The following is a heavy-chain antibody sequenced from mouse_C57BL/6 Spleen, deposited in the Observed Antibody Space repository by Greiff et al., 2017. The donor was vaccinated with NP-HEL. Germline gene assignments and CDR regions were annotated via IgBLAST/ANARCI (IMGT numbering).Heavy chain of an antibody. CDR3: ERSNYDEEGYAMDY. CDR1: GYTFTNYW. CDR2: IYPGGGYT. J-gene: IGHJ4*01. Sequence: VQLQQSGAELVRPGTSVKMSCKASGYTFTNYWIGWAKQRPGHGLEWIGDIYPGGGYTNYNEKFKGKATLTADKSSSTAYMQFSSLTSEDSAIYYCERSNYDEEGYAMDYWGQGTSVTVSS. V-gene: IGHV1-63*01. D-gene: IGHD2-4*01.